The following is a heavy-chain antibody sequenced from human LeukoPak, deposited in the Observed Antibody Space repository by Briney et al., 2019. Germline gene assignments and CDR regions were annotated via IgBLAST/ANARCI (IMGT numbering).Heavy chain of an antibody. V-gene: IGHV4-34*01. CDR1: GGSFSGYY. Sequence: SETLSLTCAVYGGSFSGYYWSWIRQPPGKGLEWIGEINHSGSTNYNPSLKSRVTISVDTSKNQFSLKLSSVTAADTAVYYCARGRDYWGQGTLVTVPS. J-gene: IGHJ4*02. CDR3: ARGRDY. CDR2: INHSGST.